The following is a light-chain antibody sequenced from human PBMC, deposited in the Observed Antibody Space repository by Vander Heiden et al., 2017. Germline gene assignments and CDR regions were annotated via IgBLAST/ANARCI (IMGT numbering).Light chain of an antibody. Sequence: DIVMTQFPLSLPVTPGEPASISCRSSQSLLHSNGYNYLDCYLQKPGQSPQLLIYLGSNRASGVPDRFSGSGSGTDFTLKISRVEAEDVGVYYCMQALQTPRTFGQGTKLESK. CDR1: QSLLHSNGYNY. J-gene: IGKJ2*01. V-gene: IGKV2-28*01. CDR2: LGS. CDR3: MQALQTPRT.